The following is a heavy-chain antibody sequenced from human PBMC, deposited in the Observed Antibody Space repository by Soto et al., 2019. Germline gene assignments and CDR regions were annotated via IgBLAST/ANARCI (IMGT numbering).Heavy chain of an antibody. D-gene: IGHD3-22*01. CDR3: AKGMDYCGSSGYYPVAL. J-gene: IGHJ4*02. V-gene: IGHV3-15*01. CDR2: IKSKTDGGTT. Sequence: GGSLRLSCAASGFTFSNAWMSWVRQAPGKGLEWVGRIKSKTDGGTTDYAASVKGRFTISRDDSKNTLYLQMNSLKTEDTAVYYCAKGMDYCGSSGYYPVALWGQGTLVTVSS. CDR1: GFTFSNAW.